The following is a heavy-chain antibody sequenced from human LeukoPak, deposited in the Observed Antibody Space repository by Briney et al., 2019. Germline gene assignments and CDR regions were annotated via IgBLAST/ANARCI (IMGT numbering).Heavy chain of an antibody. V-gene: IGHV3-33*01. CDR3: ARGRYCSSTSCHTPYYFDY. J-gene: IGHJ4*02. CDR2: IWYDGSNK. CDR1: GFTFSSYG. D-gene: IGHD2-2*01. Sequence: GGSLRLSCAASGFTFSSYGMHWVRQAPGKGLEWVAVIWYDGSNKYYADSVKGRFTISRDNSKNTLYLQMNSLRAEDTAMYYCARGRYCSSTSCHTPYYFDYWGQGTLVTVSS.